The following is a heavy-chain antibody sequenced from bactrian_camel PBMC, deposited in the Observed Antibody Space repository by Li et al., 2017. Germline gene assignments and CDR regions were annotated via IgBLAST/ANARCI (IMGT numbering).Heavy chain of an antibody. D-gene: IGHD1*01. V-gene: IGHV3-2*01. Sequence: HVQLVESGGGLVQPGGSLSLSCAAAGFTFSTYDMTWVRQAPGKGFEYVASINSLSDITHYVDAVKGRFTISRDNAKNTLYLQMNSLKTEDTAVYYCATGWRSYGSRARGQGTQVTVS. CDR2: INSLSDIT. CDR1: GFTFSTYD. J-gene: IGHJ4*01. CDR3: ATGWRSYGSRA.